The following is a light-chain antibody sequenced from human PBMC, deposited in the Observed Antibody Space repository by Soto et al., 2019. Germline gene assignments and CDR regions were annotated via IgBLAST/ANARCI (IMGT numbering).Light chain of an antibody. J-gene: IGLJ3*02. CDR3: AAWDDSLSGVV. CDR2: RNN. V-gene: IGLV1-47*01. Sequence: QSVLTQPPSASGTPGKRVTISSSGSSSNIGSNYVYWYQQLPGTAPKLLIYRNNQRPSGVPDRFSGSKSGTSASLAISGLRSEDEANYYCAAWDDSLSGVVFGGGTKLTVL. CDR1: SSNIGSNY.